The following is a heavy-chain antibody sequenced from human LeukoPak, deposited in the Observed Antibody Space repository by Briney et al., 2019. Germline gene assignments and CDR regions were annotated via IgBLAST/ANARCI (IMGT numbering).Heavy chain of an antibody. CDR2: ISGSGGST. Sequence: GGSLRLSCAASGFTVNGNYMSWVRQAPGKGLEWVSAISGSGGSTYYADSVKGRFTISRDNSKNTLYLQMNSLRAEDTAVYYCAKEGDFYDILTNYWGQGTLVTVSS. CDR1: GFTVNGNY. D-gene: IGHD3-9*01. V-gene: IGHV3-23*01. J-gene: IGHJ4*02. CDR3: AKEGDFYDILTNY.